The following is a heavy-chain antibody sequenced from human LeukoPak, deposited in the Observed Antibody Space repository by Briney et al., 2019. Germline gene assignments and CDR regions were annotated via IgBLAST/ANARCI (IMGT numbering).Heavy chain of an antibody. J-gene: IGHJ2*01. CDR3: ARRWPARDTVMVSTMIKWYFDL. V-gene: IGHV3-64*01. Sequence: GGSLRLSCAASGFTFSSYAMHWVRRAPGKGLEYVSGINSNGGSTYYINPVKGRFTISRDNSKNTLYLQMGSLRAEDMAVYYCARRWPARDTVMVSTMIKWYFDLWGRGTLVTVSS. D-gene: IGHD5-18*01. CDR2: INSNGGST. CDR1: GFTFSSYA.